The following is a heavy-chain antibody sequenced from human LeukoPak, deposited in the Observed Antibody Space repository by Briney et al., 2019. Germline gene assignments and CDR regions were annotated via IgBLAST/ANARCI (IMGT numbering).Heavy chain of an antibody. V-gene: IGHV3-53*01. Sequence: PGGSLRLSCAASGFTVSSNYMSWVRQAPGKGLEWVSVIYSGGSTYYADSVKGRFTISRDNSKNTLYLQMNSLRAEDTAVYYCARTNYYGSGNSYYFDYWGQGTLVTVSS. CDR3: ARTNYYGSGNSYYFDY. CDR2: IYSGGST. D-gene: IGHD3-10*01. CDR1: GFTVSSNY. J-gene: IGHJ4*02.